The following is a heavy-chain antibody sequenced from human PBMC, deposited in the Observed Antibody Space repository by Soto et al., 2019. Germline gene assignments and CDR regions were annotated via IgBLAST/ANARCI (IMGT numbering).Heavy chain of an antibody. J-gene: IGHJ6*02. CDR2: IYYSGST. Sequence: WSWIRQPPGKGLEWIGYIYYSGSTYYNPSLKSRVTISVDTSKNQFSLKLSSVTAADTAVYYCARDARGELRYFDWLSRLYSGYGMDVWGQGTTVTVSS. CDR3: ARDARGELRYFDWLSRLYSGYGMDV. D-gene: IGHD3-9*01. V-gene: IGHV4-30-4*01.